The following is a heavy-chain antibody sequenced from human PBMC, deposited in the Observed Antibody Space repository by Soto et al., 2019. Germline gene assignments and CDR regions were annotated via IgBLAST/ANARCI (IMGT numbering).Heavy chain of an antibody. CDR1: GFTFSSYG. V-gene: IGHV3-33*01. D-gene: IGHD3-10*01. CDR2: IWYDGSNK. Sequence: GGSLRLSCAASGFTFSSYGMHWVRQAPGKGLEWVAVIWYDGSNKYYADSVKGRFTISRDNSKNTLYLQMNSLRAEDTAVYYCARGNSMVRGVMAWFDPWGQGTLVTVSA. J-gene: IGHJ5*02. CDR3: ARGNSMVRGVMAWFDP.